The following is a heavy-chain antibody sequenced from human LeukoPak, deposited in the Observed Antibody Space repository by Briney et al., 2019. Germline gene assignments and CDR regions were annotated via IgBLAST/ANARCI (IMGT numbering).Heavy chain of an antibody. CDR2: MNPDSGGT. Sequence: ASVKVSCKASGYTFTSYDINWVRQATGQGLEWMGWMNPDSGGTDYAQKFQGRVTMTRDTSISTAYMELSRLRSDDTAVYYCAKGEPNGSGFRLVDYWGQGTLVTVSS. CDR1: GYTFTSYD. CDR3: AKGEPNGSGFRLVDY. D-gene: IGHD6-19*01. V-gene: IGHV1-2*02. J-gene: IGHJ4*02.